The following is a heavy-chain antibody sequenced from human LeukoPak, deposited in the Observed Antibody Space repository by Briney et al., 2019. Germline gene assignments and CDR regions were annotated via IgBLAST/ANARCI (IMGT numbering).Heavy chain of an antibody. Sequence: PGGSLRLSCAASGFTFGIYWMTWVRQAPGKGLEWVANIKQDGSEKYYVDSVKGRFTISRDNAKNSLYLQMNSLSAEDTAVYYCARDRPYYYYDRTFDYWGQGTLVTVSS. CDR1: GFTFGIYW. V-gene: IGHV3-7*01. D-gene: IGHD3-22*01. CDR3: ARDRPYYYYDRTFDY. CDR2: IKQDGSEK. J-gene: IGHJ4*02.